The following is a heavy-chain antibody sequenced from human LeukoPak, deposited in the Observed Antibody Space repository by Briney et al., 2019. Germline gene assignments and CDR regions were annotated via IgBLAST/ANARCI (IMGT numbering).Heavy chain of an antibody. Sequence: SETLSLTCTVSGGSISSYYWSWIRQPAGKGLEWIGRIYTSGSTNYNPSLKSRVTISVDTSKNQFSLKLSSVTAADTAVYYCARQGYSSGRNWFDPWGQGTLVTVSS. CDR1: GGSISSYY. CDR3: ARQGYSSGRNWFDP. J-gene: IGHJ5*02. CDR2: IYTSGST. V-gene: IGHV4-4*07. D-gene: IGHD6-19*01.